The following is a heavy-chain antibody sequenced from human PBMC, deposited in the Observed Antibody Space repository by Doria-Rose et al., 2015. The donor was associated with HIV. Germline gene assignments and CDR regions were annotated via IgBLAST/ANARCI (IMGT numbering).Heavy chain of an antibody. V-gene: IGHV2-26*01. CDR1: GVSLSSPGMG. D-gene: IGHD6-13*01. CDR3: ARIKSSRWYHKYYFDF. Sequence: ESGPVLVKPTETLTLTCTVSGVSLSSPGMGVSWIRQPPGKALEWPAHIFSDDDRSYTTSLKSRLTISRVTCKSQVVLTMTDMDPVDTATYYCARIKSSRWYHKYYFDFWGQGTLVIVSA. CDR2: IFSDDDR. J-gene: IGHJ4*02.